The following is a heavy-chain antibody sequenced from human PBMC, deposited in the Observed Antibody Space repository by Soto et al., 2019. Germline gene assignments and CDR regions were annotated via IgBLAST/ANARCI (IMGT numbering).Heavy chain of an antibody. V-gene: IGHV3-53*01. J-gene: IGHJ4*02. Sequence: GGSLRLSCAASGFTVSSNYMSWVRQAPGKGLEWVSVIYSGGSTYYADSVKGRFTISRDNSKNTLYLQMNSLRAEDTAVYYCARGPLFPPFRFFACFPIAVWGKGPPVTVPS. CDR2: IYSGGST. CDR1: GFTVSSNY. CDR3: ARGPLFPPFRFFACFPIAV. D-gene: IGHD3-9*01.